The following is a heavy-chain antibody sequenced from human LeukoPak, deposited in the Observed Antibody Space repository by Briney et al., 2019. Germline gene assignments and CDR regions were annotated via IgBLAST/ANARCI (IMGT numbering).Heavy chain of an antibody. CDR3: ARAIAVAGTPNPFDY. CDR1: GGSFSGYY. J-gene: IGHJ4*02. V-gene: IGHV4-34*01. CDR2: INHSGST. Sequence: SETLSLTCAVYGGSFSGYYWSWIRQPPGKGLEWIGEINHSGSTNYNPSLKSRVTISVDTSKNQFSLKLSSVTAADTAVYYCARAIAVAGTPNPFDYWGRGTLVTVSS. D-gene: IGHD6-19*01.